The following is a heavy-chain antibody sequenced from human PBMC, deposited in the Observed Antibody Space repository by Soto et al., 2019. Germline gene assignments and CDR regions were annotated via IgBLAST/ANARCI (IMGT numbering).Heavy chain of an antibody. Sequence: QAQLVQSGAEVKKPGASVKVSCKASGYVFTGYYLYWVRQAPGQGLEWVGWINANSGGTNYAQQFQGRVTMTRDTSTSTGYLELNRLRFDDTAVYYCACAQNYHVQDYHAIDVWGQGTTVTVSS. CDR1: GYVFTGYY. D-gene: IGHD1-7*01. CDR3: ACAQNYHVQDYHAIDV. V-gene: IGHV1-2*02. J-gene: IGHJ6*02. CDR2: INANSGGT.